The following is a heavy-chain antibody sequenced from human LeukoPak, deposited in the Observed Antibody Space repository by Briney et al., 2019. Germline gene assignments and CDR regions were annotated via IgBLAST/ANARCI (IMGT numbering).Heavy chain of an antibody. CDR1: AGSISSYY. CDR3: AGEEDIVVVVAGNDAFDI. Sequence: SETLSLTCTVSAGSISSYYWSWIRQPAGKGLEWIGRIYTSGSTNYHPSLKSRVSMSVDTSKNQLSLKLSSVTAADTAVYYCAGEEDIVVVVAGNDAFDIWGQGTMVTVSS. D-gene: IGHD2-15*01. V-gene: IGHV4-4*07. J-gene: IGHJ3*02. CDR2: IYTSGST.